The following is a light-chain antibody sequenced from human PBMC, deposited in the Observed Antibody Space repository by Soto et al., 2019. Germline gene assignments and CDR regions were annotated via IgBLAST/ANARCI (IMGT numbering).Light chain of an antibody. CDR3: CAYAGSSTHAV. J-gene: IGLJ7*01. Sequence: QSVLTQPASVSGSPGQSITISCTGTSSDVGSYNLVSWYQQHPGKAPKLMIYEGSKRPSGVSNRFSGSKSGNTASLTISGLQAEDGGDYYCCAYAGSSTHAVFGGGTQLTVL. CDR1: SSDVGSYNL. CDR2: EGS. V-gene: IGLV2-23*01.